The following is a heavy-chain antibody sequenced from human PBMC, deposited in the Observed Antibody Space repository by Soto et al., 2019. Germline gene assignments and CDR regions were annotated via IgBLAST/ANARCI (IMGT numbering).Heavy chain of an antibody. CDR1: GFTFSSYW. Sequence: GESLRLSCAASGFTFSSYWMSWVRQAPGKGLEWVANIKQDGSEKYYVDSVKGRFTISRDNAKNSLYLQMNSLRAEDTAVYYCARDTCPPYSSSWYAFDIWGQGTMVTVSS. CDR2: IKQDGSEK. CDR3: ARDTCPPYSSSWYAFDI. J-gene: IGHJ3*02. D-gene: IGHD6-13*01. V-gene: IGHV3-7*03.